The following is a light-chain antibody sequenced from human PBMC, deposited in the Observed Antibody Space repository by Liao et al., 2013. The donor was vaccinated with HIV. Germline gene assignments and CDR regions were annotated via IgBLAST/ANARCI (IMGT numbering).Light chain of an antibody. CDR3: QTWDSSNMI. CDR2: QDN. Sequence: SYELTQPPSVSVSPGQTASITCSGDKLGDKYTCWYQQKPGQSPVVVIYQDNKRPSGIPERFSGSLSGNTATLTISGTQTLDEADYYCQTWDSSNMIFGGGTKLTVL. CDR1: KLGDKY. V-gene: IGLV3-1*01. J-gene: IGLJ2*01.